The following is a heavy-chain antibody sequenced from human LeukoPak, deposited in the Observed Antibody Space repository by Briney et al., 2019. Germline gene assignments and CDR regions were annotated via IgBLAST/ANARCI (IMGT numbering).Heavy chain of an antibody. J-gene: IGHJ4*02. D-gene: IGHD1-26*01. V-gene: IGHV3-23*01. CDR3: AKDSPVATW. Sequence: GGSLRLPCAASGFTFSSPAMSWVRQAPGKGLEWVSSITPSGDGTYYAASVKGRFTIPRDNSKNTLYLQMDSLRADDTAKYYCAKDSPVATWWGQGTLVTVSS. CDR1: GFTFSSPA. CDR2: ITPSGDGT.